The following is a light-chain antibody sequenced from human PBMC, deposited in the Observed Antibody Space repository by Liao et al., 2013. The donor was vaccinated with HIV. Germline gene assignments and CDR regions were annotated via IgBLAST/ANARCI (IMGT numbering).Light chain of an antibody. CDR2: YDS. Sequence: SLVLTQPPSVSVAPGKTARLTCGGNNIGSKTVHWYQKKPGQSPVLVITYDSGRPSGIPERFSGSNSANTATLTVSGVEAGDEADYYCQVWGTTTDHWVFGGGTKLTVL. V-gene: IGLV3-21*04. CDR3: QVWGTTTDHWV. J-gene: IGLJ3*02. CDR1: NIGSKT.